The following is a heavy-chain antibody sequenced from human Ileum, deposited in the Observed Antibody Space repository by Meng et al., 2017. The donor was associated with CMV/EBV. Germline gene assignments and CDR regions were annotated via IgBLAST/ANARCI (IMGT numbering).Heavy chain of an antibody. Sequence: QVQLQQWGAGLLKPSETLSFSGYYWSWIRQPPGKGLEWIGEINDTGFINYNPSLKSRVTMSLDTSKNHFSLKLTSVTAADTATYYCARELMVSVSGVITLPWFDPWGQGSLVTVSS. CDR3: ARELMVSVSGVITLPWFDP. J-gene: IGHJ5*02. CDR2: INDTGFI. CDR1: SGYY. V-gene: IGHV4-34*01. D-gene: IGHD2-8*01.